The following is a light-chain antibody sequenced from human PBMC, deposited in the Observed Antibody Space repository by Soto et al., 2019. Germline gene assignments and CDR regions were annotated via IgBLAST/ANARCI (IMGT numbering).Light chain of an antibody. J-gene: IGKJ5*01. CDR3: EQYDTLPIT. Sequence: SPGTLSLSPGERATLSCRASQSVGSAYLAWYQQRPGQAPRLLIYGGSSRATGIPDRFSGRGSGTDFSLTICRLDPEDFALYYCEQYDTLPITCGQ. CDR1: QSVGSAY. CDR2: GGS. V-gene: IGKV3-20*01.